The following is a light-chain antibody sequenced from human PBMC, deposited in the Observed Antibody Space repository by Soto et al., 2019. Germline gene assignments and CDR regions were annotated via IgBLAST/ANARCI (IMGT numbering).Light chain of an antibody. V-gene: IGLV2-11*01. CDR1: SSDVGGYNY. CDR2: DVS. CDR3: CSYAGSYILV. J-gene: IGLJ2*01. Sequence: QSALTQPRSVSGSPGQSVTISCTGTSSDVGGYNYVSWYQQNPDKAPKVMIYDVSKRPSGVPDRFSGSKSGNTASLTISGLQAEDEADYYCCSYAGSYILVFGGGTKVTVL.